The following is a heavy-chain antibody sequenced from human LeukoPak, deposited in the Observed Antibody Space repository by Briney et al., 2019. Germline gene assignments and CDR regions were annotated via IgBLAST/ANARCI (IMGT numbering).Heavy chain of an antibody. CDR1: GGSISSGSYY. CDR2: IYTSGST. V-gene: IGHV4-61*02. D-gene: IGHD3-3*01. J-gene: IGHJ4*02. CDR3: ARARRITIFGVARAATYYFDY. Sequence: SETLSLTCTVSGGSISSGSYYWSWIRQPAGKGLEWIGRIYTSGSTNYNPSLKSRVTISVDTSKNQFSLELSSVTAADTAVYYCARARRITIFGVARAATYYFDYWGQGTLVTVSS.